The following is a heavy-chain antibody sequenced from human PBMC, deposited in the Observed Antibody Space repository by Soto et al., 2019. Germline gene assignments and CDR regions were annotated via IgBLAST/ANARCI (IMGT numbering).Heavy chain of an antibody. Sequence: QVQLVESGGGVVQPGRSLRLSCAASGFTFSRYGMHWVRQAPGKGLEWVAVIWYDGSNKYYADSVKGRFTISRDNSKNTLYLQMNSLRAEDTAVYYCARDSYCSRTSCYYFDYWGQGTLVTVSS. CDR3: ARDSYCSRTSCYYFDY. V-gene: IGHV3-33*01. J-gene: IGHJ4*02. CDR1: GFTFSRYG. D-gene: IGHD2-2*01. CDR2: IWYDGSNK.